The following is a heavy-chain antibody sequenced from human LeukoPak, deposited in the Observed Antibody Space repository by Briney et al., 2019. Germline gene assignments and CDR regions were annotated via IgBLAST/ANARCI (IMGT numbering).Heavy chain of an antibody. CDR3: ARRRFDSWYSFVDY. CDR2: ISSSGTTI. CDR1: GFTFSDYY. Sequence: GGSLRLCCAASGFTFSDYYMSWIRQAPGQGLEWGSYISSSGTTIYYADSVKGRFTISRDNAKNSLYLQMNSLRAEDTAVYYCARRRFDSWYSFVDYWGQGTLVTVSS. J-gene: IGHJ4*02. D-gene: IGHD6-13*01. V-gene: IGHV3-11*01.